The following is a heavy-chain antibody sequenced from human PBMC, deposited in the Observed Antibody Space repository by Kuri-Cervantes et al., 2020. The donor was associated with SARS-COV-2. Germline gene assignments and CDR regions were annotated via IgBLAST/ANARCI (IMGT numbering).Heavy chain of an antibody. Sequence: SETLSLTCAVYGGSFSGYYWSWIRQPPGKGLEWIGEINHSGSTYYNPSLKSRVTISVDTSKNQFPLKLSSVTAADTAVYYCARVDHSSRKNRTPEFLFDYWGQGTLVTISS. CDR3: ARVDHSSRKNRTPEFLFDY. CDR2: INHSGST. D-gene: IGHD6-13*01. J-gene: IGHJ4*02. CDR1: GGSFSGYY. V-gene: IGHV4-34*01.